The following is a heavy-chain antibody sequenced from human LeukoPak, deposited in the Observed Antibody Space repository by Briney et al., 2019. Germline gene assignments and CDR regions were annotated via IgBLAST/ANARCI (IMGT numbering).Heavy chain of an antibody. Sequence: PSETLSLTCTVSGGSISSYYWGWIRQPPGKGLEWNGSIYYSRSTYSNTSLKSRVTISVDTSKNQFSLKLSSVTAADTAVYYCARVPTVTFFDYWGQGTLVTVSS. V-gene: IGHV4-39*01. CDR2: IYYSRST. CDR3: ARVPTVTFFDY. CDR1: GGSISSYY. J-gene: IGHJ4*02. D-gene: IGHD4-17*01.